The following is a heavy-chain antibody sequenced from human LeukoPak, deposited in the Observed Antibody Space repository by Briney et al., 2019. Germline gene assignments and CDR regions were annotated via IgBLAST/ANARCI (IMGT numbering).Heavy chain of an antibody. CDR2: IKSKGHGGAT. CDR1: GFSFTNAW. J-gene: IGHJ4*02. Sequence: GGSLRLSCAAAGFSFTNAWMSSVRQAPGKGLQSVARIKSKGHGGATDYAAPVKGRFTISRDDSKGTVELQMDTLRTEDSALYYCTTEPLFTQPELAYWGQGTLVTVSS. V-gene: IGHV3-15*01. D-gene: IGHD5-18*01. CDR3: TTEPLFTQPELAY.